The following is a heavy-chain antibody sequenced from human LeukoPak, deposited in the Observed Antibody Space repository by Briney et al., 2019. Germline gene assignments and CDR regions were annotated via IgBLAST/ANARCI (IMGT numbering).Heavy chain of an antibody. CDR2: ISAYNGNT. J-gene: IGHJ4*02. CDR1: GYTFRDFG. V-gene: IGHV1-18*01. Sequence: ASVKVSCKASGYTFRDFGISWVRQAPGQGLEWMGWISAYNGNTNYAQKLQGRVTMTTDTSTSTAYMELRSLRSDDTAVYYCARYCSGGSCRYGTYYFDYWGQGTLVTVSS. D-gene: IGHD2-15*01. CDR3: ARYCSGGSCRYGTYYFDY.